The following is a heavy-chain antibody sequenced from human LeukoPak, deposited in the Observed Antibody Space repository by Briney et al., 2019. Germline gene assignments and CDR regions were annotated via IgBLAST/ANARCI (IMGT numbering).Heavy chain of an antibody. V-gene: IGHV5-51*01. Sequence: GESLKISCEGSGYSFTSHWIGWVRQMPGKGPEWMGVIYLGDSRTRYSPSLQGQVTISADKSINTAYLQWSSLKTSDTAIYYCACRMLTSPWFEPWGQGTLVTVSS. CDR2: IYLGDSRT. CDR1: GYSFTSHW. D-gene: IGHD2-2*01. J-gene: IGHJ5*02. CDR3: ACRMLTSPWFEP.